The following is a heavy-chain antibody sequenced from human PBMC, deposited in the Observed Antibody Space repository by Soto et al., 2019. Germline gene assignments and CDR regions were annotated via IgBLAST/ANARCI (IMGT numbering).Heavy chain of an antibody. D-gene: IGHD2-8*01. J-gene: IGHJ3*02. CDR1: GFTFSNAW. CDR2: IKSKTDGGTT. Sequence: GESLKISCAASGFTFSNAWMNWVRQAPGKGLEWVGRIKSKTDGGTTDYAAPVKGRFTISRDDSKNTLYLQMNSLKTEDTAVYYCTTELMVYGGISGYYYKKRTDDAFDIWGQGTMVTVSS. V-gene: IGHV3-15*07. CDR3: TTELMVYGGISGYYYKKRTDDAFDI.